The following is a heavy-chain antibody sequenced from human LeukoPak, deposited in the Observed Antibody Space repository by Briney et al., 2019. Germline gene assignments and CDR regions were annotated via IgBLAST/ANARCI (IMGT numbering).Heavy chain of an antibody. Sequence: ASVKVSCKASGYTFTGYYMHWVRQAPGQGLEWMGWISAYNGNTNYAQKLQGRVTMTTDTSTSTAYMELRSLRSDDTAVYYCARDVPVEMATIAAFDIWGQGTMVTVSS. J-gene: IGHJ3*02. CDR1: GYTFTGYY. D-gene: IGHD5-24*01. CDR2: ISAYNGNT. CDR3: ARDVPVEMATIAAFDI. V-gene: IGHV1-18*04.